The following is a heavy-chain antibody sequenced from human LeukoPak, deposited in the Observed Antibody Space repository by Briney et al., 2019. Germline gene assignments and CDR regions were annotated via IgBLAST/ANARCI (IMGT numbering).Heavy chain of an antibody. Sequence: GGSLRLSCAASGFTLSSYWMSWVRQAPGKGLEWVANIKQDGSEKYYVDSVKGRFTISRDNAKNSLYLQMNSLRAEDTAVYYCARETFYDFWSGYSDYWGQGTLVTVSS. CDR3: ARETFYDFWSGYSDY. D-gene: IGHD3-3*01. V-gene: IGHV3-7*01. J-gene: IGHJ4*02. CDR2: IKQDGSEK. CDR1: GFTLSSYW.